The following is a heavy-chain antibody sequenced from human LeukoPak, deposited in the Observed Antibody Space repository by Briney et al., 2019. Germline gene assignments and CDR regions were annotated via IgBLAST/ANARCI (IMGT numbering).Heavy chain of an antibody. J-gene: IGHJ4*02. CDR3: ARSVMTTVTIYDY. CDR2: TSSSSSYI. Sequence: GGSLRLSCAASGFTFSSYSMNWVRQAPGKGLEWVSSTSSSSSYIYYAGSVKGRFTISRDNAKNSLYLQMNSLRAEDTAVYYCARSVMTTVTIYDYWGQGTLVTVSS. D-gene: IGHD4-17*01. CDR1: GFTFSSYS. V-gene: IGHV3-21*01.